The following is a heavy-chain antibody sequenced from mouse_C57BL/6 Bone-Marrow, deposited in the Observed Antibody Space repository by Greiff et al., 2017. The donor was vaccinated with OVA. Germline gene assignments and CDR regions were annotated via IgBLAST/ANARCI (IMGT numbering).Heavy chain of an antibody. D-gene: IGHD2-3*01. CDR3: ARHCDGYPYWYFDV. CDR2: ISNGGGST. CDR1: GFTFSDYY. Sequence: EVMLVESGGGLVQPGGSLKLSCAASGFTFSDYYMYWVRQTPETRLEWVAYISNGGGSTYYPDTVKGRFTISRDNAKNTLYLQMSRLKSEDTAMYYGARHCDGYPYWYFDVWGTGTTVTVSS. V-gene: IGHV5-12*01. J-gene: IGHJ1*03.